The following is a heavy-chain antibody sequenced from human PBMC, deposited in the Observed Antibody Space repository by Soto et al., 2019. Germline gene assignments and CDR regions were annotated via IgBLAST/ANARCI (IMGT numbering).Heavy chain of an antibody. Sequence: SETLSVTCTVSGGSISSYYWTWIRQPPGKGLEWIGHIYYTGSTNYNLSLKSRVTISVDTSKNQFTLNLSSVTAADTAVYYCARLAGGVAGLFDYWGQGTLVTVSS. D-gene: IGHD3-16*01. V-gene: IGHV4-59*01. J-gene: IGHJ4*02. CDR1: GGSISSYY. CDR3: ARLAGGVAGLFDY. CDR2: IYYTGST.